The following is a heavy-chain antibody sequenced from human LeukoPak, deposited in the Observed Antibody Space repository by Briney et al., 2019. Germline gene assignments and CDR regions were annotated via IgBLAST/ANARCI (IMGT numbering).Heavy chain of an antibody. D-gene: IGHD5-12*01. CDR3: ARGSIARWLRRDNWFDP. V-gene: IGHV4-34*01. CDR1: GGSFSGYF. Sequence: SETLSLTCAVYGGSFSGYFWSWIRPPPGKGLEGMGGINHSGSTNYNPSLKSRVTISVDTSKNQFSMKPSSMTAADTAGYYCARGSIARWLRRDNWFDPWGQGTLVTVSS. J-gene: IGHJ5*02. CDR2: INHSGST.